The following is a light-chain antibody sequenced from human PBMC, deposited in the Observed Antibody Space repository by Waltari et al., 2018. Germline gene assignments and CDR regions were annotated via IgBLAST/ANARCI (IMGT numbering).Light chain of an antibody. CDR3: SSYAGFNNFVV. CDR1: SSDVGGYNY. Sequence: QSALTQPPSASGSPGQSVTISCTGTSSDVGGYNYVSWYQHHPGKAPKLMIYEVSNRPSGVPDRLSGSRSGNTASLTVSGLQAEDEADYYCSSYAGFNNFVVFGGGTSVTVL. CDR2: EVS. V-gene: IGLV2-8*01. J-gene: IGLJ2*01.